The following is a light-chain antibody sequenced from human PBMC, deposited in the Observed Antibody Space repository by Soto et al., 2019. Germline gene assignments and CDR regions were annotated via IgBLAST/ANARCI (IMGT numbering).Light chain of an antibody. J-gene: IGKJ4*01. CDR3: QHYINWPPLT. Sequence: DIVLTQSPATLSVSPGETATLSCRASQSVGSAVAWYQHRPGQAPRLLIVAASIRATGVPGRFSGGGSGTEFTLTISGLQSEDFAVYYCQHYINWPPLTFGGGTTVDIK. V-gene: IGKV3-15*01. CDR1: QSVGSA. CDR2: AAS.